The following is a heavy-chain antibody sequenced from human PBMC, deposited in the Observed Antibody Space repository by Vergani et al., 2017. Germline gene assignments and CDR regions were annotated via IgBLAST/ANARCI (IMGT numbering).Heavy chain of an antibody. V-gene: IGHV4-4*07. CDR3: ARDQWDDDGPRGWFAP. CDR1: GASISSYF. CDR2: VHTDGTA. Sequence: VQLQESGPGLLKPSETLSLTCSVPGASISSYFWGWIRQPAGKGLEWLGRVHTDGTAYYNPSLRTRVRLSADLSQSQFSLKMTSLTAADTAVNFCARDQWDDDGPRGWFAPWGQGILVTVSS. J-gene: IGHJ5*02. D-gene: IGHD5-24*01.